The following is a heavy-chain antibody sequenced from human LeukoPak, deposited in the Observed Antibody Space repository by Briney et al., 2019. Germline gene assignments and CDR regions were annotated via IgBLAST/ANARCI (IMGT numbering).Heavy chain of an antibody. CDR2: IRSDGYHT. D-gene: IGHD3-10*01. V-gene: IGHV3-30*02. CDR3: AKVTYGSGTYGAFDS. CDR1: GFVFDDYD. Sequence: GGSLRLSCGASGFVFDDYDMHWVRQAPGKGLEWVAFIRSDGYHTYYTDSVKGRFIITRDNFKNTLYLQMNSLRLEDMAVYYCAKVTYGSGTYGAFDSWGQGTLVTVSS. J-gene: IGHJ4*02.